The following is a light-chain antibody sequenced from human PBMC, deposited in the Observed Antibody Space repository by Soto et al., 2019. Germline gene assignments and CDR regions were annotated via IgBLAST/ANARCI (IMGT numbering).Light chain of an antibody. CDR2: SND. Sequence: QSVLTQPPSASGTPGQRVTISCSGSSSNIGSNTVNWYQQFPGTAPKLLIYSNDQRPSGVPDRFSGSKSGTSASLAISGLQSEDEADYSCATWDDSVDGLYVLGTGTKLTVL. CDR1: SSNIGSNT. V-gene: IGLV1-44*01. J-gene: IGLJ1*01. CDR3: ATWDDSVDGLYV.